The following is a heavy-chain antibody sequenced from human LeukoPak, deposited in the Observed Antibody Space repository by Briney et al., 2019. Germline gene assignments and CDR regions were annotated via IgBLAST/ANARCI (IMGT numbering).Heavy chain of an antibody. CDR1: GFTFSSYA. CDR3: ARDRVGATDYFDY. D-gene: IGHD1-26*01. J-gene: IGHJ4*02. Sequence: GRSLRLSCAASGFTFSSYAMHWVRQAPGKGLEWVAVISYDGSNKYYADSVKGRVTISRDNSKNTLYLQMNSLRAEDTAVYYCARDRVGATDYFDYWGQGTLVTVSS. V-gene: IGHV3-30-3*01. CDR2: ISYDGSNK.